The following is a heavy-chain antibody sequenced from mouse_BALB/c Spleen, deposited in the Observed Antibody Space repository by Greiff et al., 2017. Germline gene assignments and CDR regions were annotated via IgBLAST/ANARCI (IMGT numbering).Heavy chain of an antibody. CDR2: INPSSGYT. Sequence: VQVVESGAELARPGASVKMSCKASGYTFTSYTMHWVKQRPGQGLEWIGYINPSSGYTNYNQKFKDKATLTADKSSSTAYMQLSSLTSEDSAVYYCARRDYGYPYYYAMDYWGQGTSVTVSS. D-gene: IGHD1-2*01. V-gene: IGHV1-4*01. CDR3: ARRDYGYPYYYAMDY. J-gene: IGHJ4*01. CDR1: GYTFTSYT.